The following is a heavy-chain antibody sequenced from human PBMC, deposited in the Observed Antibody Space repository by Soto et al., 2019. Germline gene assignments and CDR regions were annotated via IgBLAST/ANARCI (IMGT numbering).Heavy chain of an antibody. CDR2: VYRSGST. J-gene: IGHJ5*02. V-gene: IGHV4-4*02. CDR3: ARKGVYSLGS. Sequence: QVQLQESGPGLVRPSETLSLTCAVSGDSISSDNWWIWVRQPPGQGLEWIGEVYRSGSTHYDPSLKRLVPISVDMSKNQYSLTLTSVTAADTALYYCARKGVYSLGSWGQGTLVTVSS. CDR1: GDSISSDNW. D-gene: IGHD2-15*01.